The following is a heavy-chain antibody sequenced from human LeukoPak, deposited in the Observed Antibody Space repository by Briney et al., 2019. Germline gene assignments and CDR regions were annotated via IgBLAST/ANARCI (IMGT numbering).Heavy chain of an antibody. D-gene: IGHD1-26*01. J-gene: IGHJ4*02. Sequence: SETLSLTCTVSGGSISSSSYYWGWIRQPPGKGLEWIGSIYYSGSTYYNPSLKSRVTISVDTSKNQFSLKLSSVTAADTAVYYCAREEGGATTDYWGQGTLVTVSS. CDR2: IYYSGST. CDR3: AREEGGATTDY. V-gene: IGHV4-39*07. CDR1: GGSISSSSYY.